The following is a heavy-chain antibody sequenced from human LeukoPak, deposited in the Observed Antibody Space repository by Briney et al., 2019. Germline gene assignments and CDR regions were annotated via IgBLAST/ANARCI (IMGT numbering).Heavy chain of an antibody. J-gene: IGHJ4*02. V-gene: IGHV1-24*01. D-gene: IGHD3-10*01. CDR1: GYTLTELS. CDR2: FDPEDGET. CDR3: ATHERLYYGSGSYSDY. Sequence: ASVKVSCKVSGYTLTELSMHWVRQAPGKGLEWMGGFDPEDGETIYAQKFQGRVTMTEDTSTDTAYMELSSLRSEDTAVYYCATHERLYYGSGSYSDYWGQGILVTVSS.